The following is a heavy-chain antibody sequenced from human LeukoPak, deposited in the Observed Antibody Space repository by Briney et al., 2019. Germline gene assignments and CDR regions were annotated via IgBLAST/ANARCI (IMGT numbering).Heavy chain of an antibody. CDR2: ISSSSSYI. D-gene: IGHD6-13*01. CDR3: ARDRYSSSWYYDY. V-gene: IGHV3-21*01. Sequence: PGGSLRLSCAASGFTFSSYSMNWVRQAPGKGLDWVSSISSSSSYIYYADSVKGRFTISRDNAKNSLYLQMNSLRAEYTAVYYCARDRYSSSWYYDYWGQGTLVTVSS. CDR1: GFTFSSYS. J-gene: IGHJ4*02.